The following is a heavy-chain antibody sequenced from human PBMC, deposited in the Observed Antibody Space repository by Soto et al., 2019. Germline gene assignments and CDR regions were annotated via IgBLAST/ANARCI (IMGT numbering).Heavy chain of an antibody. CDR2: ISAYDGNT. V-gene: IGHV1-18*01. CDR3: SIDWNYYISLDTFDI. CDR1: GYAFTSHG. Sequence: QVQLVQSGAEVKKPGASVKVSCKDSGYAFTSHGISWVRQAPGQGLEWMGWISAYDGNTNYAQKFQGRVTMTKDTSTSTAYIELRSLKSDVTAVYYCSIDWNYYISLDTFDILVQGTIVTVSS. D-gene: IGHD3-22*01. J-gene: IGHJ3*02.